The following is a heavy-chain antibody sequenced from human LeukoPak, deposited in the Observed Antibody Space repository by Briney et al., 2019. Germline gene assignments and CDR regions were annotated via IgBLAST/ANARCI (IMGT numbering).Heavy chain of an antibody. J-gene: IGHJ6*02. Sequence: SETLSLTCTVSGSSTSSSNYFWGWIRQPPGKGLEWIGSISYSGSTYYNPSLKSRVTISVDKSKNQVSLKLSSVTAADTAVYYCARQPSGSYPAAMDVWGQGTTVTVS. V-gene: IGHV4-39*01. CDR1: GSSTSSSNYF. CDR2: ISYSGST. D-gene: IGHD1-26*01. CDR3: ARQPSGSYPAAMDV.